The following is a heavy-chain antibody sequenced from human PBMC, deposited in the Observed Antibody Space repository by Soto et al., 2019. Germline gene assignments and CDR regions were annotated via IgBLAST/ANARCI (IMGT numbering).Heavy chain of an antibody. CDR1: GYSFTSYW. CDR2: IYPGDSDT. CDR3: ARLARTPKQQLGTHYDY. V-gene: IGHV5-51*01. J-gene: IGHJ4*02. Sequence: GESLKISCNGSGYSFTSYWIGLVLQMPGKGLEWMGIIYPGDSDTRYSPSFQGQVTISADKSISTAYLQWSSLKASDTAMYYCARLARTPKQQLGTHYDYWGQGTLVTVSS. D-gene: IGHD6-13*01.